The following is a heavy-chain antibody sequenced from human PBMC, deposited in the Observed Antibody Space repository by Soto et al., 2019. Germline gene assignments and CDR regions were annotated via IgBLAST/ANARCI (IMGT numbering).Heavy chain of an antibody. CDR2: IYYRGNA. CDR1: DDSINSDKFY. CDR3: ARLEGLATISYFFDF. V-gene: IGHV4-39*01. D-gene: IGHD3-9*01. J-gene: IGHJ4*02. Sequence: HLQLQESGPGLVKPSETLSLMCSVSDDSINSDKFYWGWIRQPPGKGLEWLGSIYYRGNAYYNPSLQTRVTISLDKSKSQFSLKLNSVTAADSAVYCCARLEGLATISYFFDFWGPGALVTVSS.